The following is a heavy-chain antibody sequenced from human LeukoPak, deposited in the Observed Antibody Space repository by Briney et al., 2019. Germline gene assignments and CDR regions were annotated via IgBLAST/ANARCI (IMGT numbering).Heavy chain of an antibody. V-gene: IGHV3-30*02. J-gene: IGHJ6*02. CDR1: GFTFSSYG. CDR2: IRYDGSNK. D-gene: IGHD6-19*01. CDR3: AKDPMIAVAGTFGFKNRNYYYYGMDV. Sequence: PGGSLRLSCAASGFTFSSYGMHWVRQAPGKGLEWVALIRYDGSNKYYADSVKGRFTISRDNSKNTLYLQMNSLRAEDTAVYYCAKDPMIAVAGTFGFKNRNYYYYGMDVWGQGTTVTVSS.